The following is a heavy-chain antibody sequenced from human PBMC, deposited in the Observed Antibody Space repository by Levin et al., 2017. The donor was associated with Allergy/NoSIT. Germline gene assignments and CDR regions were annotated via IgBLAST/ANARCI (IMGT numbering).Heavy chain of an antibody. CDR2: IDHGGST. J-gene: IGHJ4*02. CDR1: GGSISSVNW. CDR3: ARDIGDRDGGGYYFDS. D-gene: IGHD4-23*01. Sequence: TASETLSLTCAVSGGSISSVNWWNWVRQPPGKGLEWIGEIDHGGSTNYNASLESRVTISVDKSKNQFSLKLSSVTAADTAVYYCARDIGDRDGGGYYFDSWGQGTLVTVSS. V-gene: IGHV4-4*02.